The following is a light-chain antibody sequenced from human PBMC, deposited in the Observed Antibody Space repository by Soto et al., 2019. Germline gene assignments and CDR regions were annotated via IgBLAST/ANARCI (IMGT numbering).Light chain of an antibody. V-gene: IGKV1-27*01. CDR3: QKYNQAPT. J-gene: IGKJ4*01. CDR1: QGISNF. Sequence: DIQMTQSPSSLSASVGDRATITCRASQGISNFLAWYQQKPGQVPELLIYAASTFQSGVPSRFSGSGSGADFTLTSSSRQPEDVATYYCQKYNQAPTFGGGTKVEIK. CDR2: AAS.